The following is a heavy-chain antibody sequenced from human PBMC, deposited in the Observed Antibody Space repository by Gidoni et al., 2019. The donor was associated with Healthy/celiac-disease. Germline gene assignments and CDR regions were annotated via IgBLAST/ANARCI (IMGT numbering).Heavy chain of an antibody. Sequence: QVQLVESGGGLVKPGGSLRLSCAASGFTFSDYYMSWIRQAPGQGLEWVSYISSSGSTIYYADSVKGRFTISRDNAKNSLYLQMNSLRAEDTAVYYCARDHCSSTSWYEGYYYYYGMDVWGQGTTVTVSS. CDR2: ISSSGSTI. CDR1: GFTFSDYY. D-gene: IGHD2-2*01. CDR3: ARDHCSSTSWYEGYYYYYGMDV. J-gene: IGHJ6*02. V-gene: IGHV3-11*01.